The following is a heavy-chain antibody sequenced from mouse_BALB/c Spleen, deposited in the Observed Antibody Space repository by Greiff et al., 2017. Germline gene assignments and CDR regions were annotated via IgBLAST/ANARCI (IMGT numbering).Heavy chain of an antibody. CDR2: ISDGGSYT. Sequence: EVQVVESGGGLVKPGGSLKLSCAASGFTFSDYYMYWVRQTPEKRLEWVATISDGGSYTYYPDSVKGRFTISRDNAKNNLYLQMSSLKSEDTAMYYCARDGDGYFDYWGQGTTLTVSS. J-gene: IGHJ2*01. V-gene: IGHV5-4*02. D-gene: IGHD2-3*01. CDR1: GFTFSDYY. CDR3: ARDGDGYFDY.